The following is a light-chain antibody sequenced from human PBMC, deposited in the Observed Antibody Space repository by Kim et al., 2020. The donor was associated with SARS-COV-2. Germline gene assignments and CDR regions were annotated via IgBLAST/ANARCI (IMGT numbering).Light chain of an antibody. CDR2: GAS. J-gene: IGKJ1*01. CDR3: QRDGSSPVT. V-gene: IGKV3-20*01. Sequence: EIVLTQSPGTLSLSPGERATLSCRASQSVSSSYLAWYQQKPGQAPRLLIYGASSRATGIPDRFSGSGSGTDFTLTISRLEPEDFAVYYCQRDGSSPVTFGQGTKVDIK. CDR1: QSVSSSY.